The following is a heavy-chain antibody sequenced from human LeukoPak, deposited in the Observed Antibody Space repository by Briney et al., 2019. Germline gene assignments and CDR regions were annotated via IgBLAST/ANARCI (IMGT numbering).Heavy chain of an antibody. CDR2: ISSSSSYI. J-gene: IGHJ6*03. CDR3: ARTSSGYYYYYYYYYMDV. V-gene: IGHV3-21*04. CDR1: GFTFSSYS. Sequence: GGSLRLSCAASGFTFSSYSMNWVRQAPGKGLEWVSSISSSSSYIYYADSVKGRFTISRDNAKNSLYLQMNSLRAEDTALYYCARTSSGYYYYYYYYYMDVWGKGTTVTVSS. D-gene: IGHD3-22*01.